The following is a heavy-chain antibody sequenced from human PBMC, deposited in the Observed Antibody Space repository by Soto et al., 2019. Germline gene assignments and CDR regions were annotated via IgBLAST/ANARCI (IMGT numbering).Heavy chain of an antibody. Sequence: QVQLVESGGGVVRPGGSLRLSCAASGFTLSSHGMQWVRQAPGKGLEWVAVVSYDGGTKYYADSVKGRFTISRDNSKNTLYLQMNSLRAEDTAVYYCVKEFGVAGSSYESFFDYWGQGTLVTVSS. J-gene: IGHJ4*02. V-gene: IGHV3-30*18. D-gene: IGHD5-18*01. CDR3: VKEFGVAGSSYESFFDY. CDR1: GFTLSSHG. CDR2: VSYDGGTK.